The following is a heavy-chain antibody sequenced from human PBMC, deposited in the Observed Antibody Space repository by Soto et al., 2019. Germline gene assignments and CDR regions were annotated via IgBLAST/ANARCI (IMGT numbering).Heavy chain of an antibody. V-gene: IGHV4-39*07. J-gene: IGHJ4*02. CDR2: INHSGST. CDR3: ARDLAAVPRAFDY. D-gene: IGHD6-13*01. Sequence: PSETLSLTCRVSDGSMNSDSSYWGWIRQPPGKGLEWIGVINHSGSTYHNLSLKGRVTMSVDASRNQFSLKLTSVTAADTAVYYCARDLAAVPRAFDYWGRGTLVTVSS. CDR1: DGSMNSDSSY.